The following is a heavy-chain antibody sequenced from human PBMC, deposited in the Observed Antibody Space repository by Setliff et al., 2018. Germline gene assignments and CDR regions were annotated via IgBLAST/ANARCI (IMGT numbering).Heavy chain of an antibody. CDR3: ATKDYDTSGYYPPFGF. J-gene: IGHJ4*01. CDR2: FNPEDDEI. Sequence: ASVKVSCKVSGSTLTELTMYWVRQAPGKGLEWMGSFNPEDDEIIYAQKFLGRVTMTEDTSTDTAYMELSSLRSEDTAVYYCATKDYDTSGYYPPFGFWGQGTLVTSPQ. V-gene: IGHV1-24*01. D-gene: IGHD3-22*01. CDR1: GSTLTELT.